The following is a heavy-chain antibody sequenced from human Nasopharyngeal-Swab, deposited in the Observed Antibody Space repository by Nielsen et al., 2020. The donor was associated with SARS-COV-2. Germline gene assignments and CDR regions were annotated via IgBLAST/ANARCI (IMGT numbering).Heavy chain of an antibody. Sequence: GGSLRLSCAASGFTFSSYGMHWVRQAPGKGLEWVAVIWYDGSNKYSADSVKGRFTISRDNSKNTLYLQMNSLRAEDTAVYFCAKDHFWAPNDYWGQGTLVTVSS. CDR1: GFTFSSYG. J-gene: IGHJ4*02. CDR3: AKDHFWAPNDY. CDR2: IWYDGSNK. D-gene: IGHD7-27*01. V-gene: IGHV3-30*02.